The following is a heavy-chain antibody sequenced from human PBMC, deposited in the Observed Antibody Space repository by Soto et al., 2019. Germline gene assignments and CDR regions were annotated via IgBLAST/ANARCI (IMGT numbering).Heavy chain of an antibody. Sequence: EVQLVASGGGLVQHGGSLRLTGAASGVTFSIYSMNWVRQAPGKGLELVSYMMTGSSHIFYADSVKGRVTITRDNDKHQLYLQMTSLRAADTALYYWATEKVGAASLHVFDIWGQGTMVSVSS. V-gene: IGHV3-48*01. J-gene: IGHJ3*02. D-gene: IGHD1-26*01. CDR3: ATEKVGAASLHVFDI. CDR2: MMTGSSHI. CDR1: GVTFSIYS.